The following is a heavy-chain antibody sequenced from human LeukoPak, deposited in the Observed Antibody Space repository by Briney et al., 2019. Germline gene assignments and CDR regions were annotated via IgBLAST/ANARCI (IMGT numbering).Heavy chain of an antibody. J-gene: IGHJ4*02. D-gene: IGHD2-15*01. CDR1: GGTLSSYA. V-gene: IGHV1-69*13. Sequence: SVKVSCKASGGTLSSYAISWVRQAPGQGLEWMGGIIPIFGTANYAQKFQGRVTITADESTSTAYMELSSLRSEDTAVYYCATIVVVAATAFDYWGQGTLVTVSS. CDR2: IIPIFGTA. CDR3: ATIVVVAATAFDY.